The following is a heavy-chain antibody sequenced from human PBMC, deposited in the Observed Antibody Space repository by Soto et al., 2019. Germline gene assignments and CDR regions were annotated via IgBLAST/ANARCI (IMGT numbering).Heavy chain of an antibody. CDR2: ISYDGSNK. D-gene: IGHD2-21*02. CDR1: GFTFSSYA. J-gene: IGHJ4*02. V-gene: IGHV3-30-3*01. CDR3: GRAPLVVVTATYFDY. Sequence: QVQLVESGGGVVQPGRSLRLSCAASGFTFSSYAMHWVRQAPGKGLEWVAVISYDGSNKYYADSVKGRFTMSRDNSKNTLYLLMNSLRPEGTAVYSCGRAPLVVVTATYFDYWGQGTLVTVSA.